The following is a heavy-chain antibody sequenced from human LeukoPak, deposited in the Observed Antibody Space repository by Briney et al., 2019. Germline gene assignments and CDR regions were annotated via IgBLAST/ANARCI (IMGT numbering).Heavy chain of an antibody. V-gene: IGHV1-8*01. CDR3: ARGPRNDP. Sequence: ASLKLSCKTSGYPFTTWEINWVRQAAGQGLEWMGCLHPNGGNTAYAQTFQGRVTMTRDNSISTAYMELSGLTSDDTAVYFCARGPRNDPWGQGTLVTVSS. CDR1: GYPFTTWE. CDR2: LHPNGGNT. D-gene: IGHD1-14*01. J-gene: IGHJ5*02.